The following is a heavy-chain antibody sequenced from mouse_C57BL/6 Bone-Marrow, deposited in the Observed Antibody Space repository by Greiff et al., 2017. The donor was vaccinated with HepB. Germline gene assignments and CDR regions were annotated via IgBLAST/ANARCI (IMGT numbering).Heavy chain of an antibody. J-gene: IGHJ1*03. V-gene: IGHV5-2*01. CDR3: ARHGPRGYFDV. CDR2: INSDGGST. Sequence: EVQRVESGGGLVQPGESLKLSCESYEYSFPSHDMSWVRKTPEKRLELVAAINSDGGSTYYPDTMERRSIMSRDNTTKTLYLQMSSLRSEDTAVYYCARHGPRGYFDVWGTGTTVTVSS. CDR1: EYSFPSHD.